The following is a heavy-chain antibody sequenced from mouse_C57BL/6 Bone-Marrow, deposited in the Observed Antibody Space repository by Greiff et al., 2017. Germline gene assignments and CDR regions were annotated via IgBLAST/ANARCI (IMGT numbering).Heavy chain of an antibody. CDR2: IYPRDGST. D-gene: IGHD2-5*01. Sequence: VQLQQSGPELVKPGASVKLSCKASGYTFTSYYINWVKQRPGQGLEWIGLIYPRDGSTKYNEKFKSKATLTVSTSSSTAYMGLHILTSEDSAVYVCAGEGSVVTFDYWGQGPTLTVSS. V-gene: IGHV1-85*01. CDR3: AGEGSVVTFDY. CDR1: GYTFTSYY. J-gene: IGHJ2*01.